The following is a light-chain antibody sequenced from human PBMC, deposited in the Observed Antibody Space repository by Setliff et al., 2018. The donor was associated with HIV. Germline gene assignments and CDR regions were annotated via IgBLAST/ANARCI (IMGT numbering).Light chain of an antibody. CDR2: RNN. V-gene: IGLV1-44*01. Sequence: QSALTQPPSASRTPGQRVTISCSGSSSNIGSNIVNWYQHLPGTAPKLLIYRNNQRPSGVPDRFSSSKSGTSASLAISGLQSEDEADYYCATWDDSMNGNVFGSGTKVTVL. CDR1: SSNIGSNI. J-gene: IGLJ1*01. CDR3: ATWDDSMNGNV.